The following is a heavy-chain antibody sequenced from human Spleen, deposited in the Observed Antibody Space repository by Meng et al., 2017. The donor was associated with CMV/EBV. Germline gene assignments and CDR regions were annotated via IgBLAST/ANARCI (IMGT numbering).Heavy chain of an antibody. J-gene: IGHJ6*02. V-gene: IGHV1-69*10. CDR2: IIPIFGIP. D-gene: IGHD2-2*01. CDR1: GGTFSSYA. CDR3: AYSSTSPEYYYGMDV. Sequence: SVKVSCKASGGTFSSYAITWVRQAPGQGLEWMGEIIPIFGIPNHAQKFQGRVTITADKSTSTAYMELSSLRSEDTAVYYCAYSSTSPEYYYGMDVWGQGTTVTVSS.